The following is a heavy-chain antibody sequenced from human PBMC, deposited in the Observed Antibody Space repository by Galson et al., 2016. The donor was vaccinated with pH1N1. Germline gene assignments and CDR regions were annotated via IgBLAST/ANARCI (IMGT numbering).Heavy chain of an antibody. CDR3: ARTDIVVVPVTTPNWFDP. V-gene: IGHV4-38-2*01. CDR1: GFSISSGFY. CDR2: IYHNGKT. J-gene: IGHJ5*02. Sequence: QVQLQESGPGLVKPSETLSLTCSVSGFSISSGFYWGWIRQRPGKGLEWIGNIYHNGKTYYNPSFKSRVTISVDTSNHQVSLKLRSVTAADTAMFYCARTDIVVVPVTTPNWFDPWGQGTLVTVSS. D-gene: IGHD2-2*01.